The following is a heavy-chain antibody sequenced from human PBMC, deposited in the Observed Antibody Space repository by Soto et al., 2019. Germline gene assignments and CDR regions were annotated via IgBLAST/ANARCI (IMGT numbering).Heavy chain of an antibody. CDR1: GGSISSSSYY. CDR3: ARGRYDFWSGYSGLDY. V-gene: IGHV4-39*01. Sequence: SETLSLTXTVSGGSISSSSYYWGWIRQPPGKGLEWIGSIYYSGSTYYNPSLKSRVTISVDTSKNQFSLKLSSVTAADTAVYYCARGRYDFWSGYSGLDYWGQGTLVTVSS. CDR2: IYYSGST. D-gene: IGHD3-3*01. J-gene: IGHJ4*02.